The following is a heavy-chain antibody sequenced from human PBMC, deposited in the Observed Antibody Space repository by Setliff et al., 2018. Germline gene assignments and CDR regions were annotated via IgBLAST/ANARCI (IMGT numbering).Heavy chain of an antibody. CDR2: IDPSGDYT. V-gene: IGHV1-46*01. Sequence: ASVKVSCKASGYTFTGYYMHWVRRAPGQGLEWMGIIDPSGDYTNYAQKVQGRVTMTRDTSTTTVYMELSSLRSDDTAVYYCARAPLESGYYYGQGHSFDYWGQGTQCTAPQ. CDR1: GYTFTGYY. CDR3: ARAPLESGYYYGQGHSFDY. D-gene: IGHD5-18*01. J-gene: IGHJ4*02.